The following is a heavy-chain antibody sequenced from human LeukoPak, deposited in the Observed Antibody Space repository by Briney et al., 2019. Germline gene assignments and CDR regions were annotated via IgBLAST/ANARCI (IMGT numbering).Heavy chain of an antibody. Sequence: ASVKVSCKASGYTFSGYYMHWVRQAPGQGLEWMGLINPSGDGTNYAQKFKGRVTMTRDTSTSTVYMELRSLRSEDTAVYYCAREESGGYFDYWGQGTLVTVSS. V-gene: IGHV1-46*01. CDR3: AREESGGYFDY. CDR2: INPSGDGT. D-gene: IGHD2-8*02. J-gene: IGHJ4*02. CDR1: GYTFSGYY.